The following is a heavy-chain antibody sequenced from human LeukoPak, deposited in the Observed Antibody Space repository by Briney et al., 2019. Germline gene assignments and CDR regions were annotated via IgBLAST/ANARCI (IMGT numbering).Heavy chain of an antibody. CDR1: GGSFSDHY. J-gene: IGHJ4*02. CDR3: ARPRYSSSWYFDS. Sequence: SETLSLTYAVYGGSFSDHYWTWIRHSPGKGLEWTGEINDSGSSNYNPSLKSRVTLFVDTSKNQFSLKLSSVSAADTALYYCARPRYSSSWYFDSWGQGTLVTVSS. D-gene: IGHD6-13*01. V-gene: IGHV4-34*01. CDR2: INDSGSS.